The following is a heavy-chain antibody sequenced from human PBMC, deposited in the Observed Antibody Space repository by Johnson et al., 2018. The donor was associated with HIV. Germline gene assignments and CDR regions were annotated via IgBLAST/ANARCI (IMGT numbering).Heavy chain of an antibody. J-gene: IGHJ3*02. CDR3: AREGEWERRNLHAFDI. CDR1: GFTFDDYG. CDR2: INWNGGTT. V-gene: IGHV3-20*04. Sequence: MLLVESGGGVVRPGGSLRLSCAASGFTFDDYGMSWVRQAPGKGLEWVTGINWNGGTTGPADSVKCRFTTSRDNAKNSLYLQMNSLRAEETALYYCAREGEWERRNLHAFDIWGQGTMVTVSS. D-gene: IGHD1-26*01.